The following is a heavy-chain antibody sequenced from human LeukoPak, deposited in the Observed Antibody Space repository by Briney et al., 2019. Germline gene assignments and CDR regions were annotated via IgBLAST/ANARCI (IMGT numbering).Heavy chain of an antibody. J-gene: IGHJ4*02. CDR3: ARDLYGDHFDY. V-gene: IGHV3-9*01. CDR2: ISWNSGSI. D-gene: IGHD4-17*01. CDR1: GFTFDDYA. Sequence: GGSLRLSCAASGFTFDDYAMHWVRQAPGKGLEWVSGISWNSGSIGYADSVKGRFTISRDNAKNSLYLQMNSLRAEDTAVYYCARDLYGDHFDYWGQGTLVTVSS.